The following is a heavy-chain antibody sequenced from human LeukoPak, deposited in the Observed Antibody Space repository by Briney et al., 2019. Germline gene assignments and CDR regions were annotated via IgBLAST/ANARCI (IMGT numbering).Heavy chain of an antibody. CDR2: IYDSGST. Sequence: PSETLSLTCTVSGGSIRSSYYYWGWIRQPPGKGLEWIGSIYDSGSTNYNPSLKSRVTISVDASKNQFSLKLSSVTAADTAVYYCARDGGYYYGMDVWGQGTTVTVSS. CDR1: GGSIRSSYYY. CDR3: ARDGGYYYGMDV. V-gene: IGHV4-39*07. D-gene: IGHD2-15*01. J-gene: IGHJ6*02.